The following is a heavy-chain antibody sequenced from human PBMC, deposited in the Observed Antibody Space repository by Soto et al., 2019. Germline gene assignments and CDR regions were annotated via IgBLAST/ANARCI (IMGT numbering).Heavy chain of an antibody. Sequence: QVQLVQSGASEVKKPGASVKVSCKASGYIFTRYGIHWVRQAPGQGLEWVGWINAGSGQVKYSQKFQGRVSIPRDTSAGTVYMELGSLKSGDTAGYYCTRGMTMKAFHSWGQGTKVCVS. J-gene: IGHJ3*02. D-gene: IGHD3-3*01. CDR3: TRGMTMKAFHS. CDR1: GYIFTRYG. V-gene: IGHV1-3*01. CDR2: INAGSGQV.